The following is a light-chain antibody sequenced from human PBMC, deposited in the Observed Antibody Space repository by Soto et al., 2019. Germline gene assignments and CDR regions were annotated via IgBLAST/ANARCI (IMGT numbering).Light chain of an antibody. V-gene: IGLV1-44*01. CDR3: AAWDDSLNGPV. CDR2: TNN. Sequence: QSVLTQPPSASGTPGQRVTISCSGRNSNIGSNYVYWYQQVPGTAPKLLIYTNNQRPSGVPDRFSGSKSGTSASLAISGLQSDDEADYFCAAWDDSLNGPVFGGGTKLTVL. J-gene: IGLJ2*01. CDR1: NSNIGSNY.